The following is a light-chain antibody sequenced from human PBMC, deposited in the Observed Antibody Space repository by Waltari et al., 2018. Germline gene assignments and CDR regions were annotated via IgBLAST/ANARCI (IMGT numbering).Light chain of an antibody. CDR2: SNS. J-gene: IGLJ1*01. CDR1: NSNIGGNA. CDR3: ATWDDSLNVFYV. Sequence: QSVLTQPPSASGTPGQRVTISCSGSNSNIGGNAVNWYQHLPGTAPRLLMYSNSQRPSGVPDRFSGSKSGTSASLAISELQSEDEADYYCATWDDSLNVFYVFGTGTKVTVL. V-gene: IGLV1-44*01.